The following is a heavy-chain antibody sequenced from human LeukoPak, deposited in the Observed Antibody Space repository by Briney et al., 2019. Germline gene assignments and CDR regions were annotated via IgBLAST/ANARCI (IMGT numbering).Heavy chain of an antibody. D-gene: IGHD6-13*01. V-gene: IGHV1-2*02. J-gene: IGHJ4*02. CDR1: GYTFTGYY. CDR2: INPNSGGT. Sequence: GASVKVSCKAPGYTFTGYYMHWVRQAPGQGLEWMGWINPNSGGTNYAQKFQGRVTMTRDTSISTAYMELSRLRSDDTAVYYCARDSPGYSSSWNNMDYWGQGTLVTVSS. CDR3: ARDSPGYSSSWNNMDY.